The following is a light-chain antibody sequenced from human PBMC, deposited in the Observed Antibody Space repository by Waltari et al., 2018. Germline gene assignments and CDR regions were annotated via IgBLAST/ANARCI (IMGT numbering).Light chain of an antibody. CDR2: GAS. CDR1: QTVRTTY. J-gene: IGKJ4*01. CDR3: QQYDISPLT. V-gene: IGKV3-20*01. Sequence: EIVLTQSPGTLSLSPGERATLSCRASQTVRTTYLAWYQQKPGQAPTLLIYGASSRATCIPDRFSGSGSGTDFSLTISSLEPEDFTVYYCQQYDISPLTFGGGTKVETK.